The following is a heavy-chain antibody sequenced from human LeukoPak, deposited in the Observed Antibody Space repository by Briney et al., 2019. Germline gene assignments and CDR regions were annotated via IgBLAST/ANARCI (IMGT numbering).Heavy chain of an antibody. CDR2: IYPGDSDT. D-gene: IGHD6-13*01. CDR3: ARRGIAAAGTRSNYGMDV. V-gene: IGHV5-51*01. J-gene: IGHJ6*02. Sequence: GESLKISWKGSGYSFTSYWIGRVRQMPGKGLEWMGIIYPGDSDTRYSPSFQGQVTISADKSISTAYLQWSSLKASDTAMYYCARRGIAAAGTRSNYGMDVWGQGTTVTVSS. CDR1: GYSFTSYW.